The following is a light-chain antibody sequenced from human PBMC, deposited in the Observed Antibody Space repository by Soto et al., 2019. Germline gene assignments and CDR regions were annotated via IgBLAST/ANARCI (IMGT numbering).Light chain of an antibody. CDR3: QRYNSYSEA. J-gene: IGKJ1*01. CDR2: KTS. CDR1: LTISSW. Sequence: DIHMTQSPSTLSGSVGDRFTITCRDSLTISSWLAWYQQNPGKAPKLLIYKTSTLKSGVPSRFSGSGSGTEFTLTISSLQPDDFATYHCQRYNSYSEAFGQGTKVDI. V-gene: IGKV1-5*03.